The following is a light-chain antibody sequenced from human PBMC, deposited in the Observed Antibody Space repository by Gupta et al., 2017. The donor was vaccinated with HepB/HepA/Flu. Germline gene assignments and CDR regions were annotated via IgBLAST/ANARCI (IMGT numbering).Light chain of an antibody. CDR3: SSYASSDNWV. CDR1: SSDVGGYNY. CDR2: DVS. V-gene: IGLV2-11*01. Sequence: QSALTQPRSVSGSPGQSVTISCTGTSSDVGGYNYVSWYQQHPGKAPKLMIYDVSKRPAGVPGRFSASKSGNTASLTISALPGDEDADYYGSSYASSDNWVFGGGTKLTVL. J-gene: IGLJ3*02.